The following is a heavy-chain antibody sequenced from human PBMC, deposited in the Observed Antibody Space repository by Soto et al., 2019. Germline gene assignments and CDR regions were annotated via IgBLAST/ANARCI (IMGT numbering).Heavy chain of an antibody. D-gene: IGHD3-10*01. J-gene: IGHJ4*02. V-gene: IGHV3-23*01. Sequence: EVKLLESGGGLVQPGGSLRLSCGVSGFTVTSYGVSWVRQAPGKGLEWVSAISPNGQGMWYADSVKGRFTISRDISRNTVFLQLDSQRADDTAVYYCAKDRHYPRDYFHYWGQRALGTVSS. CDR2: ISPNGQGM. CDR3: AKDRHYPRDYFHY. CDR1: GFTVTSYG.